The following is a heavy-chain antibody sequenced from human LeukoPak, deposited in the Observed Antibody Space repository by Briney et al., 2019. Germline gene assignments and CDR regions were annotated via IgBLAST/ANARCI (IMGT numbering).Heavy chain of an antibody. CDR3: AKEKSSGWDSPFDY. D-gene: IGHD6-19*01. V-gene: IGHV3-30*18. J-gene: IGHJ4*02. CDR2: ISYDGSNK. Sequence: GRSLRLSCAASGFTFSSYGMHWVRQAPGKGLGWVAVISYDGSNKYYADSVKGRFTISRDNSKNTLYLQMNSLRAEDTAVYYCAKEKSSGWDSPFDYWGQGTLVTVSS. CDR1: GFTFSSYG.